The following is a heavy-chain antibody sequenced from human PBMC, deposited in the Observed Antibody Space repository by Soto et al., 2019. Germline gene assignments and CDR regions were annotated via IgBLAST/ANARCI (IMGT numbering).Heavy chain of an antibody. CDR2: IYYSGST. CDR3: ARHPSDFWFDP. V-gene: IGHV4-39*01. CDR1: GGSISSGGYY. J-gene: IGHJ5*02. D-gene: IGHD2-21*02. Sequence: SETLSLTCTFSGGSISSGGYYWSWIRQHPGKGLEWIGYIYYSGSTYYNPSLKSRVTVSVDTSKNQFSLKLSSVTAADTAVYYCARHPSDFWFDPWGQGTLVTVSS.